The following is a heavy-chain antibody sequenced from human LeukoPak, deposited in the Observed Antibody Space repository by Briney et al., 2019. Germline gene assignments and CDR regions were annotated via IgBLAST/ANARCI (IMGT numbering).Heavy chain of an antibody. J-gene: IGHJ4*02. Sequence: GGSLRLSCAASGFSFDDYAMHWLRQAPGKGLQWVSGISWNSGSEGYADSVKGRFTISRDNSKNTLYLQMSSLRVEDTAIYYCARGRNYFPIDYWGQGTFVIVSS. D-gene: IGHD2/OR15-2a*01. CDR2: ISWNSGSE. V-gene: IGHV3-9*01. CDR1: GFSFDDYA. CDR3: ARGRNYFPIDY.